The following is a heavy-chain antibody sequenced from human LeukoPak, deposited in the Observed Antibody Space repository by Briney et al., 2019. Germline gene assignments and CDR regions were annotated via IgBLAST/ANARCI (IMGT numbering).Heavy chain of an antibody. CDR3: AKDADYDFWSGYYFLRFYGMDV. D-gene: IGHD3-3*01. CDR1: GFTFSSYA. V-gene: IGHV3-23*01. CDR2: ISGSGGST. J-gene: IGHJ6*02. Sequence: GGSLRLSCAASGFTFSSYAMSWVRQAPGKGLEWVSAISGSGGSTYYADSVKGRFTISRDNSKNTLYLQMNSLRAEDTAVYYCAKDADYDFWSGYYFLRFYGMDVWGQGTTVTVSS.